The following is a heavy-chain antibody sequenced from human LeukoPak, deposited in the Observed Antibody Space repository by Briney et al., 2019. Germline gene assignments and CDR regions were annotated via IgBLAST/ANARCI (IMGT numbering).Heavy chain of an antibody. CDR3: ARGRGSMVRGYYYYYMDV. J-gene: IGHJ6*03. Sequence: SETLSLTCTVSGGSISSYYWSWIRQPPGKGLEWFGYIYYSGSTNYNPSLKSRVTISVDTSKNQFSLKLSSVTAADTAVYYCARGRGSMVRGYYYYYMDVWGKGTTVTISS. D-gene: IGHD3-10*01. CDR2: IYYSGST. V-gene: IGHV4-59*01. CDR1: GGSISSYY.